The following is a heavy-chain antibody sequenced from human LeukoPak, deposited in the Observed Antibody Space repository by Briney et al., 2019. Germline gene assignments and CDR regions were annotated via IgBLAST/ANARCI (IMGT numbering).Heavy chain of an antibody. CDR2: ISSSSSYI. CDR1: GFTFSSYA. Sequence: GGSLRLSCAASGFTFSSYAMSWVRQAPGKGLEWVSSISSSSSYIYYADSVKGRFTISRDNAKNSLYLQMNSLRAEDTAVYYCARDRWHSSGWYTGEFDYWGQGTLVTVSS. D-gene: IGHD6-19*01. CDR3: ARDRWHSSGWYTGEFDY. J-gene: IGHJ4*02. V-gene: IGHV3-21*01.